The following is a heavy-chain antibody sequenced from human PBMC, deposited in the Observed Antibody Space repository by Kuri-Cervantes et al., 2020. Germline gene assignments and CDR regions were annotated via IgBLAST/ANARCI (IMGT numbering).Heavy chain of an antibody. J-gene: IGHJ5*02. V-gene: IGHV1-8*01. CDR2: MNPNSGNT. Sequence: ASVKVSCKASGYTFTSYDINWVRQATGQGLEWMGWMNPNSGNTGYAQKFQGRLTMTRNTSISTAYMELSSLRSEDTAVYHCARCRGRDNWFDPWGQGTLVTVSS. D-gene: IGHD3-10*01. CDR1: GYTFTSYD. CDR3: ARCRGRDNWFDP.